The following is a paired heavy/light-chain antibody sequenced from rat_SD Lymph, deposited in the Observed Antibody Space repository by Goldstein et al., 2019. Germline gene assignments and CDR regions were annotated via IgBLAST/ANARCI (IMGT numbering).Heavy chain of an antibody. V-gene: IGHV6-14*01. CDR3: TWNLGGFY. CDR2: IEDKSNNYFI. CDR1: GFTFSTAW. Sequence: EVQLVETGGGLVQPGNSLKLSCATSGFTFSTAWMNWIRQTPGKRLEWLAQIEDKSNNYFISYLESVKGRFTISRDDSKSSVYLQMNNLKEEDTAIYYCTWNLGGFYWGQGVMVTVSS. D-gene: IGHD1-11*01. J-gene: IGHJ2*01.
Light chain of an antibody. V-gene: IGKV12S31*01. Sequence: DIQMTQSPASLSASLGETVTIECLASEDIYSNLAWYQQKPGKSPQLLIYYANSLNDGVPSRFSGSGSGTQYSLKINSLQSEDVSIYFCQQNYDSPFTFGSGTKLEIK. J-gene: IGKJ4*01. CDR2: YAN. CDR1: EDIYSN. CDR3: QQNYDSPFT.